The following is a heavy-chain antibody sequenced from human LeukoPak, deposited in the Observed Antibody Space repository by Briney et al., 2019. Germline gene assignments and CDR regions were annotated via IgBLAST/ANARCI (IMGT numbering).Heavy chain of an antibody. CDR1: GYTFTDYY. D-gene: IGHD6-19*01. CDR3: AGGYSSGRGGDY. Sequence: ASVKVSCKVSGYTFTDYYMHWVQQAPGKGLEWMGLVDPEDGETIYAEKFQGRVTITADTSTDTAYMELSSLRSEDTAVDYCAGGYSSGRGGDYWGQGTLVTVSS. J-gene: IGHJ4*02. CDR2: VDPEDGET. V-gene: IGHV1-69-2*01.